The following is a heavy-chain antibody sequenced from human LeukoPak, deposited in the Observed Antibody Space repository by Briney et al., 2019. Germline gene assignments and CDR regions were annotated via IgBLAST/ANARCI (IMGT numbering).Heavy chain of an antibody. V-gene: IGHV1-46*01. CDR2: INPSSGST. D-gene: IGHD4-23*01. J-gene: IGHJ4*02. Sequence: ASVKVSCKASGYTFSSYYMHWVRQAPGEGLEWMGIINPSSGSTSYAQKFQGRATMTRDMSTSTVHMELSSLRSEDTAVYYCARDLYYGGNSAGEGVFDYWGQGTLVTVSS. CDR3: ARDLYYGGNSAGEGVFDY. CDR1: GYTFSSYY.